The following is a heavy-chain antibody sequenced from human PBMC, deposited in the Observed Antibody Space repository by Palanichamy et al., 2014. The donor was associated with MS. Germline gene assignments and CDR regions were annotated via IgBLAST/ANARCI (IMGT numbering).Heavy chain of an antibody. CDR1: GGSISGYY. D-gene: IGHD5-18*01. Sequence: VQLQESGPGLVKPSETLSLTCSVSGGSISGYYWSWIRQPPGKGLEWIGYIHYSGSTNYNPSLKSRVTISEDTSRNQFSLKLSSVTAADTAVYYCARALGYSYGFSLDYWGQGTLVTVSS. V-gene: IGHV4-59*01. J-gene: IGHJ4*02. CDR3: ARALGYSYGFSLDY. CDR2: IHYSGST.